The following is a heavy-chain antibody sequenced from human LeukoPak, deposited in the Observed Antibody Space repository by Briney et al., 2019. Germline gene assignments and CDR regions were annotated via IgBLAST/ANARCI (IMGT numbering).Heavy chain of an antibody. CDR2: MNPNSGNT. CDR1: GYTFTSYD. Sequence: GASVKVSCKASGYTFTSYDINWVRQATGQGLEWMGWMNPNSGNTGYAQKFQGRVTITRNTSISTAYMELSSLRSEDTAVYYCARVVLGIVVVITQQTYYFDYWGQGTLVTVSS. CDR3: ARVVLGIVVVITQQTYYFDY. J-gene: IGHJ4*02. D-gene: IGHD3-22*01. V-gene: IGHV1-8*03.